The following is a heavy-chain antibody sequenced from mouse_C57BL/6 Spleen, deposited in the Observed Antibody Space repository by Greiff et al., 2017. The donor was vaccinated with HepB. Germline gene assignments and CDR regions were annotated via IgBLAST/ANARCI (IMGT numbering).Heavy chain of an antibody. Sequence: EVQGVESGGGLVKPGGSLKLSCAASGFTFSDYGMHWVRQAPEKGLEWVAYISSGSSTIYYADTVKGRFTISRDNAKNTLFLQMTSLRSEDTAMYYFARGYYYGSSSWFAYWGQGTLVTVSA. CDR3: ARGYYYGSSSWFAY. CDR1: GFTFSDYG. J-gene: IGHJ3*01. CDR2: ISSGSSTI. V-gene: IGHV5-17*01. D-gene: IGHD1-1*01.